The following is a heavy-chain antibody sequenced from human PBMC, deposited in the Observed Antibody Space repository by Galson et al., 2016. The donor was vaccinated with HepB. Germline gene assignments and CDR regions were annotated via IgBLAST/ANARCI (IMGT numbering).Heavy chain of an antibody. CDR2: ISSDSDFI. J-gene: IGHJ4*02. Sequence: SLRLSCAASGFNLTDSRMNWVRQAPGKGLEWVSSISSDSDFIYYTDSLEGRFTISRDNTKNALYLQMNSLRAEDTAVYYCATSTSWFPFAYWGQGILVTVSS. CDR1: GFNLTDSR. CDR3: ATSTSWFPFAY. D-gene: IGHD6-13*01. V-gene: IGHV3-21*01.